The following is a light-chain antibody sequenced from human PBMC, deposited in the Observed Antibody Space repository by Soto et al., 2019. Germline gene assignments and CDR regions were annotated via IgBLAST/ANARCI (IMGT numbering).Light chain of an antibody. Sequence: QAVVTQEPSLTVSPGGTVTLTCSSSSGAVATGHYAYWFQQKPGQAPRPLIYDTSNIFSWTPARFSGSLLGGKAALTLSGAQLDDEAEYYCLLDIGGYVFGPGTKLTVL. CDR1: SGAVATGHY. CDR2: DTS. V-gene: IGLV7-46*01. CDR3: LLDIGGYV. J-gene: IGLJ1*01.